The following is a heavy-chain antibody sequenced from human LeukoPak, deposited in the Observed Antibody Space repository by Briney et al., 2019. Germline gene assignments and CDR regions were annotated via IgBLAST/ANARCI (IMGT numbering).Heavy chain of an antibody. V-gene: IGHV3-33*01. J-gene: IGHJ5*02. CDR2: IWYDGSNK. D-gene: IGHD3-9*01. CDR1: GFTFSSYG. Sequence: GGSLRLSCAASGFTFSSYGMHWARQAPGKGLEWVAVIWYDGSNKYYADSVKGRFTISRDNSKNTLYLQMNSLRAEDTAVYYCARDSMYYDILTGYYRGDNWFDPWGQGTLVTVSS. CDR3: ARDSMYYDILTGYYRGDNWFDP.